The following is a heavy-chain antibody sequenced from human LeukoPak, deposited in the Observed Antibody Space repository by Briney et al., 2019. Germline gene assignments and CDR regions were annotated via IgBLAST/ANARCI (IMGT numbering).Heavy chain of an antibody. CDR3: AKGTVGFLEWSQRGSFDY. CDR2: ISRTVENT. V-gene: IGHV3-23*01. Sequence: GGSLRLSCTASGFTFGTYAMNWVRQAPGEGLEWVSSISRTVENTYYADSVKGRFTISRDNSKNMVHLQMNSLRGDDTAVYYCAKGTVGFLEWSQRGSFDYWGQGALVTVSS. J-gene: IGHJ4*02. D-gene: IGHD3-3*01. CDR1: GFTFGTYA.